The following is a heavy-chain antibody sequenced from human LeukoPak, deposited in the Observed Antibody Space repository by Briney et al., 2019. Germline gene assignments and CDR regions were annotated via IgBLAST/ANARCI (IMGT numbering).Heavy chain of an antibody. J-gene: IGHJ6*03. D-gene: IGHD5-18*01. CDR3: ARGFGYSYGLDYYYYMDV. CDR2: MNPNSGNT. CDR1: GYTFTNYD. Sequence: ASVKVSCKASGYTFTNYDINWVRQATGQGLEWMGWMNPNSGNTGYAQKFQGRVTMTRNTSISTAYMELSSLRSEDTAVYYCARGFGYSYGLDYYYYMDVWGKGTTVTVSS. V-gene: IGHV1-8*01.